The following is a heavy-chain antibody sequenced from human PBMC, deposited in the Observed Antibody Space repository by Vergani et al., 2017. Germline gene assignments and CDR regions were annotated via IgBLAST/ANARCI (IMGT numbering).Heavy chain of an antibody. J-gene: IGHJ4*02. CDR3: ARDTVDDILTGYPYFDY. D-gene: IGHD3-9*01. CDR1: GFTFSSYA. CDR2: ISYDGSNK. V-gene: IGHV3-30-3*01. Sequence: QVQLVESGGGVVQPGRSLRLSCAASGFTFSSYAMHWVRQAPGKGLEWVAVISYDGSNKYYADSGKGRFTISRDNSKNTLYLKMNSLRAEDTAVYYCARDTVDDILTGYPYFDYWGQGTLVTVSS.